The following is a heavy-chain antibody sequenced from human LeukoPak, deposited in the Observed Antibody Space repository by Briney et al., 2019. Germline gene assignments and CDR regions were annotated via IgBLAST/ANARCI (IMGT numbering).Heavy chain of an antibody. Sequence: SGGSLRLSCAASGFTFSSYGMHWVRQAPGKGLEWAAVISYDGSNKYYADSVKGRFTISRDNSKNTLYLQMNSLRAEDTAVYYCARGGSSSWYAHYWGQGTLVTVSS. CDR2: ISYDGSNK. V-gene: IGHV3-30*03. J-gene: IGHJ4*02. D-gene: IGHD6-13*01. CDR3: ARGGSSSWYAHY. CDR1: GFTFSSYG.